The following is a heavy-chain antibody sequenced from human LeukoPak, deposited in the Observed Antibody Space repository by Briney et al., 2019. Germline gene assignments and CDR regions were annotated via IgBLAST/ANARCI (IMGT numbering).Heavy chain of an antibody. V-gene: IGHV3-21*04. Sequence: GGSLRLSCVASGFTFSSYSMNWVRQAPGRGLEWVSSIITVSTTYFQYADSVKGRFTISRDNAKNSLYLQMNSLRAEDTAIYYCAKDRRLESVNSFHFDCWGQGALVTVSS. CDR2: IITVSTTYF. CDR1: GFTFSSYS. J-gene: IGHJ4*02. CDR3: AKDRRLESVNSFHFDC. D-gene: IGHD4-23*01.